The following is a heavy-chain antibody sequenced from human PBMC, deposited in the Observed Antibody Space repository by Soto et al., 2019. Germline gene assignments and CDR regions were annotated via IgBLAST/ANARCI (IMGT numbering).Heavy chain of an antibody. Sequence: QVQLVQSGAEVKKPGSSVKVSCKASGVTFSSYTISWVRQAPGQGLEWMGRIIPILGIANSAQKFQGRVTITADKSTNTAYMELNSLRSEDTAVYYCARGATVGRDIFDIWGQGTMVTVSS. CDR2: IIPILGIA. CDR1: GVTFSSYT. CDR3: ARGATVGRDIFDI. D-gene: IGHD4-17*01. J-gene: IGHJ3*02. V-gene: IGHV1-69*02.